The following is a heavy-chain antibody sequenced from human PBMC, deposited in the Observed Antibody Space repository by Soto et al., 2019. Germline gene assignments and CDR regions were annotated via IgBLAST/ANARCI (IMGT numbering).Heavy chain of an antibody. Sequence: PRRPLRMSCVSSGSAFISDASSSVRQAPGKGLQWVPGIRGSGGSTYYADSVKGRITISRDNSKNTQYLEMNSLRAEDTAVYYCAIDEGGSSSYSYGMDVWGQGTTVTVSS. J-gene: IGHJ6*02. CDR2: IRGSGGST. V-gene: IGHV3-23*01. D-gene: IGHD6-13*01. CDR3: AIDEGGSSSYSYGMDV. CDR1: GSAFISDA.